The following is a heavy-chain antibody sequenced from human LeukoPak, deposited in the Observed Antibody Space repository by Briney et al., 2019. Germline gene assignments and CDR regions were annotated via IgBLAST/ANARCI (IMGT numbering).Heavy chain of an antibody. CDR2: INPNSGGT. CDR1: GYTFTSNY. J-gene: IGHJ4*02. D-gene: IGHD5-12*01. V-gene: IGHV1-2*02. Sequence: ASVKVSCKAFGYTFTSNYMHWVRQAPGQGLEWMGWINPNSGGTNYAQKLQGRVTMTRDTSISTAYMELSRLRSDDTAVYYCATALGAVATYYFDYWGQGTLVTVSS. CDR3: ATALGAVATYYFDY.